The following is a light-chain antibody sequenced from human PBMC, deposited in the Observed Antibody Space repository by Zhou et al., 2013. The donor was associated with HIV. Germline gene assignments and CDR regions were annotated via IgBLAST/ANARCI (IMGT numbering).Light chain of an antibody. CDR1: QGISSY. CDR3: QQLNSYPRT. CDR2: AAS. Sequence: DIQLTQSPSFLSASVGDRVTITCRASQGISSYLVWYQQKPGKAPKLLIYAASALQRGVPLRFSGSGSGTEFTLTISSLQPEDFATYYCQQLNSYPRTFGQGTKLEIK. J-gene: IGKJ2*01. V-gene: IGKV1-9*01.